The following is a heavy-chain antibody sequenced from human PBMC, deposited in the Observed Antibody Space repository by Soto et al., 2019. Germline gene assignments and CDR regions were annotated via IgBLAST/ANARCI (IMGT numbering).Heavy chain of an antibody. CDR2: IIPIFGTA. D-gene: IGHD5-12*01. CDR1: GGTFSSYA. J-gene: IGHJ4*02. CDR3: ARGRGYSGYDNFDY. V-gene: IGHV1-69*13. Sequence: ASVNVSCKASGGTFSSYAISWVRQAPGQGLEWMGGIIPIFGTANYAQKFQGRVTITADESTSTAYMELSSLRSEDTAVYYCARGRGYSGYDNFDYWGQGTLVTVSS.